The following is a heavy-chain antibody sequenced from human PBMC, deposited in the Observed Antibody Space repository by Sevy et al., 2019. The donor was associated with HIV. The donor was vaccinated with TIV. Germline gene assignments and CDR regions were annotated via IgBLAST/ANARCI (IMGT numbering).Heavy chain of an antibody. V-gene: IGHV3-30-3*01. CDR3: AREYYYDSSVLYGMDV. Sequence: LSLTCAASGFTFSSYAMHWVRQAPGKGLEWVAVISYDGSNKYYADSVKGRFTISRDNSKNTLYLQMNSLRAEDTAVYYCAREYYYDSSVLYGMDVWGQGTTVTVSS. CDR2: ISYDGSNK. J-gene: IGHJ6*02. D-gene: IGHD3-22*01. CDR1: GFTFSSYA.